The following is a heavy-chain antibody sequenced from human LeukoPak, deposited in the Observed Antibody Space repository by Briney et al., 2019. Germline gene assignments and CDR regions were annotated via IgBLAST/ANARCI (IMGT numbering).Heavy chain of an antibody. CDR1: GFTFDDHS. Sequence: GRSLRLSCAASGFTFDDHSMHWVRQAPGKGLEWVAGISWNGGAIGHADSVKGRFTISRDNAKNSLYVQMNSLTAEDTALYYCAKDQGVRGVYRYYYYMDVWGKGTTVTVSS. V-gene: IGHV3-9*01. CDR3: AKDQGVRGVYRYYYYMDV. D-gene: IGHD3-10*01. J-gene: IGHJ6*03. CDR2: ISWNGGAI.